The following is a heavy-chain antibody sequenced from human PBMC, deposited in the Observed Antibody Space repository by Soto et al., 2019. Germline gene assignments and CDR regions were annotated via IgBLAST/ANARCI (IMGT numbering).Heavy chain of an antibody. Sequence: SETLSLTCAVSGGSISSGGYSWSWIRQPPGKGLEWIGYMYHSGSTYYNPSLKSRVTISIDMSKNQFSLMLTSVTAADTAVYYCARRTRSYSGSPIDYWGQGSQVTVSS. CDR2: MYHSGST. CDR1: GGSISSGGYS. CDR3: ARRTRSYSGSPIDY. J-gene: IGHJ4*02. V-gene: IGHV4-30-2*01. D-gene: IGHD1-26*01.